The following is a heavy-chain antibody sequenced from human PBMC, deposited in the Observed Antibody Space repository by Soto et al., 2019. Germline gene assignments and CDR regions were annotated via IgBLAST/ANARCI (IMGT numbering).Heavy chain of an antibody. V-gene: IGHV4-61*01. Sequence: PSETLSLTCTVSGGSVSSGSYYWSWIRQPPGKGLEWIGYIYYSGSTNYNPSLKSRVTISVDTSKNQFSLKLSSVTAADTAVYYCARDRVVRGVINWFDPWGQGTLVTVSS. J-gene: IGHJ5*02. CDR3: ARDRVVRGVINWFDP. CDR1: GGSVSSGSYY. CDR2: IYYSGST. D-gene: IGHD3-10*01.